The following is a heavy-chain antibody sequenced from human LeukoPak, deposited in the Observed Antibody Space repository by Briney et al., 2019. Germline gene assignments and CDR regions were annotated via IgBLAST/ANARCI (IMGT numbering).Heavy chain of an antibody. CDR2: INPNNGDT. CDR1: GYIFTTYF. V-gene: IGHV1-2*02. CDR3: AREGGYDILTGYQDY. Sequence: ASVKLSCTASGYIFTTYFIHWVRQATGQGLEWMGWINPNNGDTNYVQKFQGRVTMTRDTSISTAYMELTRLRSDDTAVYYCAREGGYDILTGYQDYWGQGTLVTVSS. D-gene: IGHD3-9*01. J-gene: IGHJ4*02.